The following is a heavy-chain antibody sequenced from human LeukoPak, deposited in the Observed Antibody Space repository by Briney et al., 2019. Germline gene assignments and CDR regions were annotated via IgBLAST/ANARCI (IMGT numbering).Heavy chain of an antibody. CDR2: IYYSGST. V-gene: IGHV4-30-4*01. CDR1: GGSISSGDYY. J-gene: IGHJ3*02. CDR3: ARGGVRGSAPRPLDAFDI. D-gene: IGHD3-10*01. Sequence: SETLSLTCTVSGGSISSGDYYWSWIRQPPGKGLEWIGYIYYSGSTYYNPSLKSRVTISVDTSKNQFSLKLSSVTAADTAVYYCARGGVRGSAPRPLDAFDIWGQGTMVTVSS.